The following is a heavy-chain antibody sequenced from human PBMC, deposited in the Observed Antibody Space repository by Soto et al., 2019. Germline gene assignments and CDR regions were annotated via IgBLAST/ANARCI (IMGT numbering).Heavy chain of an antibody. Sequence: PGGSLRLSCAASGFTFSSYGMHWVRQAPGKGLEWVAVISYDGSNKYYADSVKGRFTISRDNSKNTLYLQMNSLRAEDTAVYYCAKDPKSAGSGPDYWGQGTLVTVSS. CDR3: AKDPKSAGSGPDY. V-gene: IGHV3-30*18. CDR2: ISYDGSNK. CDR1: GFTFSSYG. D-gene: IGHD2-15*01. J-gene: IGHJ4*02.